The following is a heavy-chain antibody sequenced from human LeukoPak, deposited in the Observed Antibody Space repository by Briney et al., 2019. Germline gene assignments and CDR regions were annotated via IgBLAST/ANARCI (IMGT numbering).Heavy chain of an antibody. J-gene: IGHJ4*02. CDR3: ARVNCSSTSCRSKFLDY. V-gene: IGHV1-8*01. CDR2: TNPNSGNT. CDR1: GYTFTNYD. Sequence: ASVKVSCKASGYTFTNYDINWVRQATGQGLEWMGWTNPNSGNTGYAQKFQGRVTMTRNTSISTAYMEPSSLRSEDTAVYYCARVNCSSTSCRSKFLDYWGQGTLVTVSS. D-gene: IGHD2-2*01.